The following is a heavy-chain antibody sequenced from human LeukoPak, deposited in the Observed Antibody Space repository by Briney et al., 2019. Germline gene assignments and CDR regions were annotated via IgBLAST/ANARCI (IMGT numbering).Heavy chain of an antibody. CDR1: GGTFSSYA. J-gene: IGHJ6*03. CDR2: ISAYNGNT. CDR3: ATLSGYDANYYYYYTDV. D-gene: IGHD5-12*01. V-gene: IGHV1-18*01. Sequence: ASVKVSCKASGGTFSSYAISWVRQAPGQGLEWMGWISAYNGNTNYAQKLQGRVTMTTDTSTSTAYMELRSLRSDDTAVYYCATLSGYDANYYYYYTDVWGKGTTVTVSS.